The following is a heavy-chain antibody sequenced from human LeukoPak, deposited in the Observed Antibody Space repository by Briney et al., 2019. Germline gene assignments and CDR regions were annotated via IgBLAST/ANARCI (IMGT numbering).Heavy chain of an antibody. Sequence: GGSLRLSCAASGFTFSSCAMNWVRQAPGKGLEWVSTINVSGGTAYYADSVKGRFTISRDNSKNTLYLRMNSLRAEDTAIYYCAKDPGYCSSASCYTVDYWGQGTLVTVSS. J-gene: IGHJ4*02. CDR1: GFTFSSCA. CDR2: INVSGGTA. D-gene: IGHD2-2*02. V-gene: IGHV3-23*01. CDR3: AKDPGYCSSASCYTVDY.